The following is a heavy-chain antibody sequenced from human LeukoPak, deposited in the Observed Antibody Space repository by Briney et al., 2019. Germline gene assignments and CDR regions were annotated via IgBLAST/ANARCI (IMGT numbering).Heavy chain of an antibody. D-gene: IGHD2-2*03. CDR1: GGSISSGGYY. CDR3: ARVGYCSSTSCYYGLDY. Sequence: ASETLSLTCTVSGGSISSGGYYWSWIRQPPGKGLEWIGYIYHSGSTYYNPSLKSRVTISVDRSKNQFSLKLSSVTAADTAVYYCARVGYCSSTSCYYGLDYWGQGTLVTVSS. J-gene: IGHJ4*02. V-gene: IGHV4-30-2*01. CDR2: IYHSGST.